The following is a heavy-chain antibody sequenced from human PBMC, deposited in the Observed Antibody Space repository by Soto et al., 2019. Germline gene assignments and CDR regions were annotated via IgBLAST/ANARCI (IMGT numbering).Heavy chain of an antibody. Sequence: PSETLSLTCAVSGGSISSSNWWSWARQPPGKGLERIGEIYHSGSTNYNPSLKSRVTISVDKSKNQFSLKLSSVTAADTAVYYCARGYGYNWNYGEKYYFDYWGQGTLVTVSS. CDR2: IYHSGST. CDR3: ARGYGYNWNYGEKYYFDY. D-gene: IGHD1-7*01. V-gene: IGHV4-4*02. J-gene: IGHJ4*02. CDR1: GGSISSSNW.